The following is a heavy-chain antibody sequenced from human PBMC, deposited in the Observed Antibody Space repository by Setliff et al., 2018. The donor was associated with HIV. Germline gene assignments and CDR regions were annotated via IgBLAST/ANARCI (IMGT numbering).Heavy chain of an antibody. D-gene: IGHD4-17*01. Sequence: GGSVRLSCAVSGFTFSSHWMVWVRQAPGKGLEWVANINQDGSEKNYVDSVKGRFTISRDNAKNSLFLQMNSLRAEDTAVYYCAKFFGGYGDYMGFDYWGQGTLVTDSS. V-gene: IGHV3-7*01. J-gene: IGHJ4*02. CDR3: AKFFGGYGDYMGFDY. CDR1: GFTFSSHW. CDR2: INQDGSEK.